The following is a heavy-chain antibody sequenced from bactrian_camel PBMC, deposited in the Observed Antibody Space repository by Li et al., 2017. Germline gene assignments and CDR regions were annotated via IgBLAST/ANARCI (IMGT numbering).Heavy chain of an antibody. V-gene: IGHV3-2*01. J-gene: IGHJ7*01. Sequence: VQLVESGGGLVQPGGSLRLSCAASGFAFSSHYMSWVRPNPGKGLEWMSSIWSDGSDTYYADSVKGRFTISRDNAKNTVALQMNNLKSEDTALYYCATDRSVKYGMDYWGKGTQV. CDR1: GFAFSSHY. CDR2: IWSDGSDT.